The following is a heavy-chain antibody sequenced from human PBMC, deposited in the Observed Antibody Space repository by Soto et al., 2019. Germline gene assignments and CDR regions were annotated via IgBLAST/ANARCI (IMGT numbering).Heavy chain of an antibody. CDR3: AKAAVEARHYYGMDV. D-gene: IGHD5-12*01. V-gene: IGHV3-23*01. CDR2: ISSSGVRT. CDR1: GFTFDNYA. Sequence: EVQLLESGGGLVQPGGSLRLSCGASGFTFDNYAMCWVRQAPGKGLEWVSGISSSGVRTYQADSVKGRFTIARDNSENPLYLQMNSLRAEDTAVYYCAKAAVEARHYYGMDVWGQGTTVTVSS. J-gene: IGHJ6*02.